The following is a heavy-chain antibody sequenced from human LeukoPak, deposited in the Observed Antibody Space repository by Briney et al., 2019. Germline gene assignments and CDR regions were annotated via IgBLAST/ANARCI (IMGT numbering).Heavy chain of an antibody. Sequence: ASVKVSFKASGYTFTGYYMHWVRQAPGQGLEWMGWINPNSGGTNYAQKFQGRVTMTRDTSISTAYMELSRLRSDDTAVYYCARVFGYGDYGGWFDPWGQGTLVTVSS. CDR1: GYTFTGYY. CDR2: INPNSGGT. CDR3: ARVFGYGDYGGWFDP. J-gene: IGHJ5*02. V-gene: IGHV1-2*02. D-gene: IGHD4-17*01.